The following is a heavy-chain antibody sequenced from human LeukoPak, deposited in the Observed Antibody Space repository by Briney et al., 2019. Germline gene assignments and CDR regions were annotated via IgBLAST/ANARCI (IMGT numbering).Heavy chain of an antibody. CDR3: ATDSSGGYYYYGMDV. CDR1: GYTLTELS. CDR2: FDPEDGET. D-gene: IGHD2-15*01. V-gene: IGHV1-24*01. J-gene: IGHJ6*04. Sequence: GASGKVSCKVSGYTLTELSMHWVRQAPGQGLEWMGGFDPEDGETIYAQKFQGRVAMTEDTSTDTAYMELSSLRSEDTAVYYCATDSSGGYYYYGMDVWGKGTTVTVSS.